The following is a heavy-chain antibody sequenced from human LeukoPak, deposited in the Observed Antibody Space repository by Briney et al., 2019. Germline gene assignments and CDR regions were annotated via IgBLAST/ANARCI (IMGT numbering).Heavy chain of an antibody. Sequence: SETLSLTCAVYGGSFSGYYWSWIRQPPGKGLEWIGEINHSGSTNYNPSLKSRVTISADTSKNQFSLKLSSVTAADTAVYYCASGTQNWFDPWGQGTLVTVSS. CDR1: GGSFSGYY. CDR2: INHSGST. V-gene: IGHV4-34*01. CDR3: ASGTQNWFDP. D-gene: IGHD2-15*01. J-gene: IGHJ5*02.